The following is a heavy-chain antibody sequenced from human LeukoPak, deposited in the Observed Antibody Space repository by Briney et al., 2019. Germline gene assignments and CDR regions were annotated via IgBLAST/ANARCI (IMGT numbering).Heavy chain of an antibody. CDR2: IYHSGST. J-gene: IGHJ4*02. V-gene: IGHV4-4*02. CDR3: ARAPEDSYYYGSGRYYGLDY. Sequence: SGTLSLTCAVSGGSISSSNWWSWVRQPPGKGLEWIGEIYHSGSTNYNPSLKSRVTISVDKSKNQFSLKLSSVTAADTAVYYCARAPEDSYYYGSGRYYGLDYWGQGTLVTVSS. D-gene: IGHD3-10*01. CDR1: GGSISSSNW.